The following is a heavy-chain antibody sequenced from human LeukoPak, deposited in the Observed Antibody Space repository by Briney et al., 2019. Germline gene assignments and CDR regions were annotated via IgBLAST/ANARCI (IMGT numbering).Heavy chain of an antibody. V-gene: IGHV3-21*01. J-gene: IGHJ4*02. Sequence: GGSLRLSCVASGFTFSSYSMNWVRQAPGRGLEWVSSIITLSAIYFYYADSVKGRFTISRDNAKNSLYLQMDSLRAEDTAVYYCARDHRSTGLSDYWGQGTLVTVSS. CDR1: GFTFSSYS. D-gene: IGHD6-19*01. CDR3: ARDHRSTGLSDY. CDR2: IITLSAIYF.